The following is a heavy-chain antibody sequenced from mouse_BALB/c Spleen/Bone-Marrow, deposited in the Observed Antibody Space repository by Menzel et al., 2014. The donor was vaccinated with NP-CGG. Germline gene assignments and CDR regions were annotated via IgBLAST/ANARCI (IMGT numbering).Heavy chain of an antibody. V-gene: IGHV1-54*01. CDR3: TRSLISYGSRHFDY. D-gene: IGHD1-1*01. CDR2: INPGSGGT. Sequence: QVQLQQSGAELVRPGTSVKVSCKASGYGFTNYLTEWVKQRPGQGLEWIGVINPGSGGTNYNEKFKGKASLTADKSSSTAYMQLRSLTSDDSAVYFCTRSLISYGSRHFDYWGQGTTLTVSS. CDR1: GYGFTNYL. J-gene: IGHJ2*01.